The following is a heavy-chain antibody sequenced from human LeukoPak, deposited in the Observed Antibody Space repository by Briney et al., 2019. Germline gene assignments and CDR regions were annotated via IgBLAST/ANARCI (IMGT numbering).Heavy chain of an antibody. CDR2: ISSSSSSI. D-gene: IGHD1-26*01. CDR3: ARHLYRAFDY. Sequence: GGPRRPSGAAFEFTLSTFTMNGSRRAQGKGLKWVSYISSSSSSIYYADSVKGRFTISRDSAKNSLYLQMNGLRDEDTAVYYCARHLYRAFDYWGQGTLVTVS. J-gene: IGHJ4*02. CDR1: EFTLSTFT. V-gene: IGHV3-48*02.